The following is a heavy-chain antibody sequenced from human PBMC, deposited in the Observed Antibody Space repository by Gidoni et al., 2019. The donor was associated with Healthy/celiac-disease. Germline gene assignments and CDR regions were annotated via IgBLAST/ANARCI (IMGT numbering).Heavy chain of an antibody. CDR1: GFPFSSYA. CDR3: AKISLVVVITTSFDY. V-gene: IGHV3-23*01. D-gene: IGHD3-22*01. Sequence: EVRLFESGGGLVQPGGSLRLSCAASGFPFSSYAISWFRQAPGKGLECVSAISGSGGSTYYADSVKGRFTISRDNSKNTLYLQMNSLRAEDTAVYYCAKISLVVVITTSFDYWGQGTLVTVSS. CDR2: ISGSGGST. J-gene: IGHJ4*02.